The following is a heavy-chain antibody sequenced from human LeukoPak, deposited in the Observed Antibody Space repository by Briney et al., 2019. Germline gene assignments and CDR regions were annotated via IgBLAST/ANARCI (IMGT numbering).Heavy chain of an antibody. V-gene: IGHV1-2*02. CDR2: ISPNSGGT. Sequence: ASVKVSCKASGYTFTLGGFYIHWVRQAPGQGLEWMGWISPNSGGTNYAQKFQDRVTMTRDTSIDTVYMELSRLTSDDTAVYYCARDPSQKNEEIYWGQGTLVAVSS. CDR1: GYTFTLGGFY. J-gene: IGHJ4*02. CDR3: ARDPSQKNEEIY.